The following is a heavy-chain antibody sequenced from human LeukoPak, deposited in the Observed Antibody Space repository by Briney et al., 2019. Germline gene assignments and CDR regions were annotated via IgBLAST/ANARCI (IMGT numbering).Heavy chain of an antibody. CDR1: GYSFTTYW. Sequence: PGASLKISCKGSGYSFTTYWISWVRQLPGKGLEWMGRIDPSDSYTKYSPSCQGLVTLSADKSISTAYLQWSSLVASDTAMYYCARHSARPATAVDYYYYGMDVWGQGTTVTVSS. J-gene: IGHJ6*02. CDR2: IDPSDSYT. V-gene: IGHV5-10-1*01. D-gene: IGHD4-23*01. CDR3: ARHSARPATAVDYYYYGMDV.